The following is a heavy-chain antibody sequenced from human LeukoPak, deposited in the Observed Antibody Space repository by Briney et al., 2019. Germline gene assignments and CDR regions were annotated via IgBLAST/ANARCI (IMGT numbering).Heavy chain of an antibody. D-gene: IGHD4/OR15-4a*01. CDR3: ARRGSGNGGTYAGMDV. V-gene: IGHV4-39*01. CDR1: GGSISNGLYY. J-gene: IGHJ6*02. Sequence: TSETLSLTCTVSGGSISNGLYYWDWIRQPPGKGLEWIGSVLFTGSAWGNPPLNSRVTMSVDTTKNQFSLKLRSVSAGDTAVYYCARRGSGNGGTYAGMDVWGQGTTVTVSS. CDR2: VLFTGSA.